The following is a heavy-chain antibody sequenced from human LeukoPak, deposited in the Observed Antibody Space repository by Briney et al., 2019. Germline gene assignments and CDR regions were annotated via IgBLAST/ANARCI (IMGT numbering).Heavy chain of an antibody. J-gene: IGHJ4*02. CDR1: GGSISSASYY. V-gene: IGHV4-61*02. Sequence: ASGTLSLTCTVSGGSISSASYYWSWIRQPAGKGLEWIGRIYISGSTNYKSSLKSRVTISVDTSKNQFSLKLSSVTAADTAVYYCAREREGPYGYLDYWGQGTLVTVSS. CDR3: AREREGPYGYLDY. D-gene: IGHD4-17*01. CDR2: IYISGST.